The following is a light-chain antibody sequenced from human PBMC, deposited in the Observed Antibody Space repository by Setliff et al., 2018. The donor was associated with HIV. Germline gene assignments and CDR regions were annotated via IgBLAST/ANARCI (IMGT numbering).Light chain of an antibody. Sequence: QSVLTQPASVSGSPGQSITISCIGTGRDIGGYNYVSWYQQHPGKAPKLIIYGVTKRSSGVSTRFSGSKAGTTASLTISGLQAEDEADYYCSSYTSTSAYVFGTGTKVTVL. CDR3: SSYTSTSAYV. CDR1: GRDIGGYNY. V-gene: IGLV2-14*03. CDR2: GVT. J-gene: IGLJ1*01.